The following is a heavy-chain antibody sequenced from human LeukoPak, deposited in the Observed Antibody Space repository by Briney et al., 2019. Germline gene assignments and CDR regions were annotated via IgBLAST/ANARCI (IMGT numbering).Heavy chain of an antibody. J-gene: IGHJ4*02. CDR2: ISGIGGNT. CDR1: GFTFSSYA. V-gene: IGHV3-23*01. CDR3: ARDRYGSGSFSYFDY. D-gene: IGHD3-10*01. Sequence: GGSLRLSCAASGFTFSSYAMSWVRQAPGKGLEWVSGISGIGGNTHYADSVKGRFTISRDNSKNTLYLQMNSLRAEDTAVYYCARDRYGSGSFSYFDYWGQGTLVTVSS.